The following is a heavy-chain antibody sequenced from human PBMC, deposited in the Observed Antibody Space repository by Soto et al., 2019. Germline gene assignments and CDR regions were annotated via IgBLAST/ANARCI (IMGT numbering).Heavy chain of an antibody. D-gene: IGHD2-21*01. CDR2: IYFDGGNK. J-gene: IGHJ4*02. Sequence: PGGSLRLSCAASGFSFSNANMHWVRQAPGRGLDWVAGIYFDGGNKYYADSVKGRFTISRDNSKNTLYLQMNSLRAEDTAVYYCARELASIHPPFGHWGQGALVTVSS. CDR1: GFSFSNAN. V-gene: IGHV3-33*01. CDR3: ARELASIHPPFGH.